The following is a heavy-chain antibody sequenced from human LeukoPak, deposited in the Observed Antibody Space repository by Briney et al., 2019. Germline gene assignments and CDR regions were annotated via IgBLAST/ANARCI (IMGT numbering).Heavy chain of an antibody. Sequence: PGGSLRLSCAASGFTFSSYSMNWVRQAPGKGLEWVSSISSSSSYIYYADSVKGRFTISGDNAKNSLYLQMNSLRAEDTAVYYCPRRSADGLLRYFDWFPPPPHNWFDPWGQGPLVTVSS. CDR2: ISSSSSYI. CDR3: PRRSADGLLRYFDWFPPPPHNWFDP. V-gene: IGHV3-21*01. D-gene: IGHD3-9*01. J-gene: IGHJ5*02. CDR1: GFTFSSYS.